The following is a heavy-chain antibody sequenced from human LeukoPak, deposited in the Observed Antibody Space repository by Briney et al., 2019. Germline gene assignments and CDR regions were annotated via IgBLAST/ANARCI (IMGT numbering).Heavy chain of an antibody. Sequence: SETPSLTRTLPGGSISSGGYYWSWIRHHPRKCLEWIGYIYYSGSTYYNPSLKCRVTISVDMSKNQFSLKLSSVTAADTAVYYCAREDIVVVLAAFDYWGQGTLVTVSS. D-gene: IGHD2-2*01. CDR3: AREDIVVVLAAFDY. J-gene: IGHJ4*02. CDR2: IYYSGST. V-gene: IGHV4-31*03. CDR1: GGSISSGGYY.